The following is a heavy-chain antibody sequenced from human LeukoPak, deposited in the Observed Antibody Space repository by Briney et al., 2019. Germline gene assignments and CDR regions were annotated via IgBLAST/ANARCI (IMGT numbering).Heavy chain of an antibody. V-gene: IGHV3-53*04. D-gene: IGHD4-11*01. CDR2: IYSGGST. Sequence: GGSLRLSCAASGFTVSSNYMSWVSQAPGTGLEWVSVIYSGGSTYYADSVKGRFTISRHNSKNTLYLQMNSLRAEDTAVYYCARGPSNYHFDYWGQGTLVTVSS. J-gene: IGHJ4*02. CDR3: ARGPSNYHFDY. CDR1: GFTVSSNY.